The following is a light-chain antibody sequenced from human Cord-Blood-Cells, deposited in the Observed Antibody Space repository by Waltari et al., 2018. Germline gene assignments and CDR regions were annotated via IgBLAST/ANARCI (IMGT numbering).Light chain of an antibody. Sequence: SSLTQPASVPGLPGPSLTISGTGPSSYAGGYNYVSWYQQHPGKAPKLMIYDVSNRPSGVSNRYAGSRSGNTASLTISGLQAEDDADYYCSSYTSSSTLVFGGGTKLTVL. V-gene: IGLV2-14*01. CDR3: SSYTSSSTLV. CDR1: SSYAGGYNY. J-gene: IGLJ2*01. CDR2: DVS.